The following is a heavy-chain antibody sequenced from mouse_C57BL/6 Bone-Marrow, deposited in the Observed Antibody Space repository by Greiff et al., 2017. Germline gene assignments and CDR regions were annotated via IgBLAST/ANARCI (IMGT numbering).Heavy chain of an antibody. V-gene: IGHV2-5*01. CDR1: GFSLTSYG. J-gene: IGHJ3*01. Sequence: VQLVESGPGLVQPSQSLSITCTVSGFSLTSYGVHWVRPSPGKGLEWLGVLWRGGSTDYNAAFMSRLSITKDNSKSQVFCKMNSQQADDTAIYYCAKNGGSYVAYWGQGTLVTVSA. D-gene: IGHD6-1*01. CDR3: AKNGGSYVAY. CDR2: LWRGGST.